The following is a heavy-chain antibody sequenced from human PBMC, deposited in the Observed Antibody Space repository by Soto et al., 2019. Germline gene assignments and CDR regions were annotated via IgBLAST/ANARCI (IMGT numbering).Heavy chain of an antibody. J-gene: IGHJ4*02. Sequence: GGSLRLSCAASGFSFSDYYMTWIRQAPGKGLEWVSKISGSGNTIYYADSVKGRFTVSRDNAKNSLYLQMNSLRAEDTAVYYCARDHPWLAYFDYWGQGTLVTVSS. V-gene: IGHV3-11*04. CDR3: ARDHPWLAYFDY. D-gene: IGHD6-19*01. CDR1: GFSFSDYY. CDR2: ISGSGNTI.